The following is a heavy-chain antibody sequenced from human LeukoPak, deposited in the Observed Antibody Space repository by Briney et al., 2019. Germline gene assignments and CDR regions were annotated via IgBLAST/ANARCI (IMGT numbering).Heavy chain of an antibody. V-gene: IGHV3-30-3*01. D-gene: IGHD2-15*01. J-gene: IGHJ3*02. CDR2: ISYDGSNK. CDR1: GFTFSSYA. Sequence: GRSLRLSCAASGFTFSSYAMHWVRQAPGKGLEWVAVISYDGSNKYYADSVKGRFTISRDNSKNTLYLQMNSLRAEDTAVYYCARMMGSYCSGGSCYSRDAFDIWGQGTMVTVSS. CDR3: ARMMGSYCSGGSCYSRDAFDI.